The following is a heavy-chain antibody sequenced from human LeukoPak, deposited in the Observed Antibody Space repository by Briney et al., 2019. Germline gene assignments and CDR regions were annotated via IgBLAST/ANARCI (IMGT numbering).Heavy chain of an antibody. CDR3: ARTTHCSGGSCYSGSYYGMDV. J-gene: IGHJ6*02. D-gene: IGHD2-15*01. CDR1: GYTFTGYY. Sequence: SVKVSCKASGYTFTGYYMHWVRQAPGQGLEWMGRIIPILGIANYAQKFQGRVTITADKSTSTAYMELSSLRSEDTAVYYCARTTHCSGGSCYSGSYYGMDVWGQGTTVTVSS. V-gene: IGHV1-69*02. CDR2: IIPILGIA.